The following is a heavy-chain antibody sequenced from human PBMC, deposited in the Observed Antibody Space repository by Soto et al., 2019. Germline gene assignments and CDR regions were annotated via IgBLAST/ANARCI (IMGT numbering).Heavy chain of an antibody. V-gene: IGHV1-2*04. CDR1: GYTFTGYY. J-gene: IGHJ6*02. CDR2: INPNSGGT. Sequence: GASVKVSCKASGYTFTGYYMHWVRQAPGQGLEWMGWINPNSGGTNYAQKFQGWVTMTRDTSISTAYMELSRLRSDDTAVYFCARAGVGIVGAPAYYYGMDVWGQGTTVTVSS. D-gene: IGHD1-26*01. CDR3: ARAGVGIVGAPAYYYGMDV.